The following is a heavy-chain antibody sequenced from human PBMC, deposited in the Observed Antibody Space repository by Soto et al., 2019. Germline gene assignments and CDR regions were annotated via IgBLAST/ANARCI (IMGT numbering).Heavy chain of an antibody. CDR1: GFTFSSYA. Sequence: PGGSLRLSCAASGFTFSSYAMSWVRQAPGKGLEWVSAISGSGGSTYYADSVKGRFTISRDNSKNTLYLQMNSLRAEDTAVYYCAKGNIAAREYYYGMDVWGQGTTVTVSS. CDR3: AKGNIAAREYYYGMDV. D-gene: IGHD6-6*01. CDR2: ISGSGGST. V-gene: IGHV3-23*01. J-gene: IGHJ6*02.